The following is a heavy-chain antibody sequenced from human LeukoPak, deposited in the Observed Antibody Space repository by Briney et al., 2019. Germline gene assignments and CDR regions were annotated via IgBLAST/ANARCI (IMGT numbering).Heavy chain of an antibody. CDR2: INPTDYST. J-gene: IGHJ4*02. D-gene: IGHD4-17*01. Sequence: ASVKVSCKASGYTFTNYYFHWVRQAPGQGLEWMGIINPTDYSTHYAQNFKDRVTMTWDTSTSTVYMELTSLRSDDTAVYSCARDATKVTAPFDLWGQGTLVSVSS. CDR1: GYTFTNYY. CDR3: ARDATKVTAPFDL. V-gene: IGHV1-46*01.